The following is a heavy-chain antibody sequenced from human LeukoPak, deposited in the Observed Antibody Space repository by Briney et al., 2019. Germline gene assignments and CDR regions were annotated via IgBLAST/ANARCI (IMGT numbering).Heavy chain of an antibody. CDR2: ISSSGSAI. CDR3: ARDIAAAVDY. CDR1: GFTFSSYE. Sequence: GGSLRLSCAASGFTFSSYEMNWVRQAPGKGLEWVSFISSSGSAIHYADSVRGRFTISRDNAKNSLYLQMNSLRAEDTAIYYCARDIAAAVDYWGQGTLVTVSS. V-gene: IGHV3-48*03. D-gene: IGHD6-13*01. J-gene: IGHJ4*02.